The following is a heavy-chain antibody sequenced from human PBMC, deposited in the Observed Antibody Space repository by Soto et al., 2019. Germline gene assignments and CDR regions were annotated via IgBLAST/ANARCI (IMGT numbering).Heavy chain of an antibody. D-gene: IGHD6-19*01. CDR2: IRQDGSEK. V-gene: IGHV3-7*03. J-gene: IGHJ3*02. CDR1: GCIFRSYG. CDR3: ARHRNSGWNEAFDI. Sequence: GGSMRLSCSASGCIFRSYGMNWVRQAPGKGLEWVANIRQDGSEKYYVDSMKGRFTISITTAYLQWSSLKASDTAMYYCARHRNSGWNEAFDIWGQGTMVTVSS.